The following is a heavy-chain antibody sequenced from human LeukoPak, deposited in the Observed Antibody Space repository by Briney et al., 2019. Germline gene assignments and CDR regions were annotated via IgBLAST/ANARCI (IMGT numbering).Heavy chain of an antibody. D-gene: IGHD3-16*02. CDR1: GGSISSSSYY. Sequence: SETLSLTCTVSGGSISSSSYYWGWIRQPPGKGLEWIGSIYYSGSTYYNPSLKSRVTISVDTSKNQFSLKLSSVTAADTAVYYCASLGLRLGELSRPRGQDLHIWGQGTMVTVSS. V-gene: IGHV4-39*01. CDR3: ASLGLRLGELSRPRGQDLHI. CDR2: IYYSGST. J-gene: IGHJ3*02.